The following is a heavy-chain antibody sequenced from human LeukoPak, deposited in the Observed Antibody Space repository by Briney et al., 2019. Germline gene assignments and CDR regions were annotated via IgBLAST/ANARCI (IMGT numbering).Heavy chain of an antibody. CDR2: VYYSGST. CDR3: ARQEGSGWYYFDY. J-gene: IGHJ4*02. V-gene: IGHV4-59*08. CDR1: GGSISSYY. D-gene: IGHD6-19*01. Sequence: PSETLSLTCSVSGGSISSYYWSWLRLSPGKGLEWNGYVYYSGSTNYNPSLKSRVTMSGDTSRNQFSLNLTSVTAADTAVYYCARQEGSGWYYFDYWGQGTLVTVSS.